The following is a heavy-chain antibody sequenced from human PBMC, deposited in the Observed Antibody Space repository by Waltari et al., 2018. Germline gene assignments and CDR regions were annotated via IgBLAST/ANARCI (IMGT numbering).Heavy chain of an antibody. V-gene: IGHV3-7*01. CDR1: GFTFSNSW. CDR3: ARDSDVGFDR. Sequence: EVQLVESGGGLVQPGGSLRLSCAASGFTFSNSWLSWVRQAPGKGREGVANIKQDASDKYYVDSVKGRFTISRDNAKNLLFLQMNTLIVEDTAVYYCARDSDVGFDRWGQGTLVTVSS. J-gene: IGHJ5*02. CDR2: IKQDASDK.